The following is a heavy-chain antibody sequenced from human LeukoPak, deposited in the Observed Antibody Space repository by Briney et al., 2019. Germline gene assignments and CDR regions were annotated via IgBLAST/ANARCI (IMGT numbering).Heavy chain of an antibody. J-gene: IGHJ4*02. V-gene: IGHV4-4*07. Sequence: SETLSLTCTVSGDSITNYYWSWIRQPAGRGLEWLGRIYSSGSSNYNPSLETRVTMSVDTSKNQFSLKLNSVTAADTAVYYCARLAYSSGWSYFDSWGQGTLVTVSS. CDR3: ARLAYSSGWSYFDS. CDR1: GDSITNYY. D-gene: IGHD6-19*01. CDR2: IYSSGSS.